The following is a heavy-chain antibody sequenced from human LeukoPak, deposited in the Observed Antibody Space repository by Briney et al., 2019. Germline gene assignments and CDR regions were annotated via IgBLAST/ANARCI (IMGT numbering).Heavy chain of an antibody. Sequence: PGGSLRLSCAASGFTFSSYGMHWVRQAPGKGLEWVAFIRYDGSNKYYADSVKGRFTISRDNSKNTLYLQMNSLRAEDTAVYYCAKDRTRYSTHTWFDPWGQGTLVTVSS. CDR3: AKDRTRYSTHTWFDP. V-gene: IGHV3-30*02. CDR2: IRYDGSNK. D-gene: IGHD6-13*01. J-gene: IGHJ5*02. CDR1: GFTFSSYG.